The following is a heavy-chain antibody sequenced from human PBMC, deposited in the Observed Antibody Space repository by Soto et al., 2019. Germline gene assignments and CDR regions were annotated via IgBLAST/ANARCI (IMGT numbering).Heavy chain of an antibody. Sequence: SETLSLTCTVSGASISSYYWSWIRQPPGKGLEWIGYVYYSGSTNYNPSLKSRVTISVDTSKNQFSLNLSSVTAADTAMYYCARDTTPSLWGQGTLVTVSS. CDR2: VYYSGST. CDR3: ARDTTPSL. D-gene: IGHD1-1*01. J-gene: IGHJ4*02. CDR1: GASISSYY. V-gene: IGHV4-59*01.